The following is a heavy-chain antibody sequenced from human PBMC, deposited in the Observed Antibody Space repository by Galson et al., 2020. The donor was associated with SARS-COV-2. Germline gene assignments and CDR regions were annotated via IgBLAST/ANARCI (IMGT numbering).Heavy chain of an antibody. J-gene: IGHJ6*02. Sequence: GGSLRLSCAASGFTFSSYGMHWVRPAPGKGLEWVAVIWYDGSNKYYADSVKGRFTISRDNSKNTLYLQMNSLRAEDTAVYYCAKDGGYSYGSDYYYYGMDVWGQGTTVTVSS. CDR2: IWYDGSNK. V-gene: IGHV3-33*06. CDR1: GFTFSSYG. D-gene: IGHD5-18*01. CDR3: AKDGGYSYGSDYYYYGMDV.